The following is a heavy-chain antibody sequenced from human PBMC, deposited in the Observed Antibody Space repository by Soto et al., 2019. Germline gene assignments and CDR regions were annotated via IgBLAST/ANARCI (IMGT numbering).Heavy chain of an antibody. V-gene: IGHV3-23*01. J-gene: IGHJ4*02. Sequence: EVQLLESGGGLVQPGGSLRLSCAASGFSFNKYAMTWVSQAPGKGLEWVAAISGSGGRTHYADSVKGRFTISRDNSKNILHLQMNSMRVEDTSVFYCALTMTIFGEGLDWGQGTLVSVSS. CDR2: ISGSGGRT. CDR1: GFSFNKYA. D-gene: IGHD3-3*01. CDR3: ALTMTIFGEGLD.